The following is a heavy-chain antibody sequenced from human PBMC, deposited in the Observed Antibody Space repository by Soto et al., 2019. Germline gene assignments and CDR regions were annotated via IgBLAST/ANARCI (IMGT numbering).Heavy chain of an antibody. D-gene: IGHD4-17*01. CDR3: ARDRGDYGDPDYYYYYGMDV. Sequence: PEGSLRLSCAASGFTFSSYAMHWVRQAPGKGLEWVAVISYDGSNKYYADSVKGRFTISRDNSKNTLYLQMNSLRAKGTAVYYCARDRGDYGDPDYYYYYGMDVWGQGTTVTVSS. CDR1: GFTFSSYA. J-gene: IGHJ6*02. CDR2: ISYDGSNK. V-gene: IGHV3-30-3*01.